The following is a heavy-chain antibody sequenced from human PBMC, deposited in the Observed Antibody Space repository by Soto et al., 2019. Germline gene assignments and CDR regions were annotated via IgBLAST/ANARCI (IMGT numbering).Heavy chain of an antibody. CDR1: GGSISSGGYY. D-gene: IGHD3-16*02. Sequence: PSETLSLTCTVSGGSISSGGYYWSWIRQHPGKGLEWIGYIYYSGSTYYNPSLKSRVTISVDTSKNQFSLKLSSVTAADTAVYYCARVMITFGGVIVDWFDPWGQGTPVTVSS. J-gene: IGHJ5*02. CDR2: IYYSGST. CDR3: ARVMITFGGVIVDWFDP. V-gene: IGHV4-31*03.